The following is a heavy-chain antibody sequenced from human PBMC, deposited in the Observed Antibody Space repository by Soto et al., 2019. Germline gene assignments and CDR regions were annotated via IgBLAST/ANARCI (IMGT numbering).Heavy chain of an antibody. D-gene: IGHD2-8*01. J-gene: IGHJ3*02. CDR2: ISYDGGDK. CDR1: GFTFSSYT. Sequence: PGGSLRLSCAASGFTFSSYTMHWVRQTPGRGLEWVADISYDGGDKYYADSVKGRFTISRDNAKNSLYLQMNSLRAEDTAVYYCASLNKYASQGGAFDIWGQGTMVTVSS. CDR3: ASLNKYASQGGAFDI. V-gene: IGHV3-30-3*01.